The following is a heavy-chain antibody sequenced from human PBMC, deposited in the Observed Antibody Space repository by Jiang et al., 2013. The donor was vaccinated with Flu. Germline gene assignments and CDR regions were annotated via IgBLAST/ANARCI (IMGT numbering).Heavy chain of an antibody. CDR1: YY. CDR2: INPNSGGT. Sequence: YYMHWVRQAPGQGLEWMGWINPNSGGTNYAQKFQGRVTMTRDTSISTAYMELSRLRSDDTAVYYCAREWGDGYNSSSLDYWGQGTLVTVSS. CDR3: AREWGDGYNSSSLDY. J-gene: IGHJ4*02. D-gene: IGHD5-24*01. V-gene: IGHV1-2*02.